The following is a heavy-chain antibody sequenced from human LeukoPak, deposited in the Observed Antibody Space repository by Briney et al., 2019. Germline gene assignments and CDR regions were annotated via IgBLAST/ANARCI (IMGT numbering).Heavy chain of an antibody. J-gene: IGHJ4*02. CDR3: ARDYGDYGGPVDY. CDR2: IYSGGST. CDR1: GFTVSSNY. D-gene: IGHD4-17*01. V-gene: IGHV3-53*01. Sequence: SGGSLRLSCAASGFTVSSNYMSWVRQAPGKGLEWVSVIYSGGSTYYADSVKGRFTISRDNSKNTLYLQMNSLRAEDTAVYYCARDYGDYGGPVDYWGQGTLVTVSS.